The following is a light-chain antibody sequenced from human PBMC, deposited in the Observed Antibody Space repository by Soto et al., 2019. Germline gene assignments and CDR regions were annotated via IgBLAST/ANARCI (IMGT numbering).Light chain of an antibody. CDR3: NSYTISGTYV. V-gene: IGLV2-18*02. Sequence: QSALTQPPSVSGSPGQSVAISCIGASSDVGSYNRVSWYQQSPGTAPKLIIYEVTTRPAGVPDRVSGSKSGNTASLTISGLQAEDEADYYCNSYTISGTYVFGTGTKVTVL. CDR2: EVT. J-gene: IGLJ1*01. CDR1: SSDVGSYNR.